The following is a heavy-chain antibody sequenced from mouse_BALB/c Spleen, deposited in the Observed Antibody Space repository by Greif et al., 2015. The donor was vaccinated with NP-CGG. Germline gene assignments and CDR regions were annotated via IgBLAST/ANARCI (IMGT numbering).Heavy chain of an antibody. Sequence: EVQRVESGGGLVKPGGSLKLSCAASGFTFSSYAMSWVRQTPEKRLEWVASISSGGSTYYPGSVKGRFTISGDNARNILYLQMSSLRSEDTAMYYCARGGGLGQGFAYWGQGTLVTVSA. V-gene: IGHV5-6-5*01. CDR1: GFTFSSYA. J-gene: IGHJ3*01. D-gene: IGHD4-1*01. CDR3: ARGGGLGQGFAY. CDR2: ISSGGST.